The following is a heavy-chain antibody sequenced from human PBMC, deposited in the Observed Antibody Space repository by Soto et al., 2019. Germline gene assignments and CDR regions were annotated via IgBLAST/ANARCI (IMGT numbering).Heavy chain of an antibody. CDR3: ARQGLEYYGMDV. J-gene: IGHJ6*02. CDR2: IDPSDSYT. CDR1: GYSFTSYW. Sequence: PGESLKISCNGSGYSFTSYWISWVRQMPGKGLEWMGRIDPSDSYTNYSPSFQGHVTISADKSIRTAYMQWSSLKASDTAMYYCARQGLEYYGMDVWGQGTTVTVYS. V-gene: IGHV5-10-1*01. D-gene: IGHD6-6*01.